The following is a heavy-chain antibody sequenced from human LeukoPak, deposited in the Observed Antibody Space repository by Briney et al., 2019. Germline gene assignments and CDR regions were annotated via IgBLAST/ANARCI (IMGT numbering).Heavy chain of an antibody. CDR1: GFTFSSYS. CDR3: ATEPLQYYYDSSGYYRDY. Sequence: GGSLRLSCAASGFTFSSYSMNWVRQAPGKGLEGVSYISSSSSTIYYADSVKGRFTISRDNAKNSLYLQMNSLRAEDTAVYYCATEPLQYYYDSSGYYRDYWGQGTLVTVSS. J-gene: IGHJ4*02. V-gene: IGHV3-48*04. D-gene: IGHD3-22*01. CDR2: ISSSSSTI.